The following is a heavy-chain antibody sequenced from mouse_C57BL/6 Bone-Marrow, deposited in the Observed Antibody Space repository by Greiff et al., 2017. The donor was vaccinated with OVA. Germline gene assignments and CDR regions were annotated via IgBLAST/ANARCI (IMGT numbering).Heavy chain of an antibody. CDR2: ITHSGET. CDR3: AGDIHYYGSIAY. V-gene: IGHV12-3*01. J-gene: IGHJ3*01. CDR1: GFPITSGYY. Sequence: QVQLQQSGPGLVKPSQSLFLTCSITGFPITSGYYWIWIRQSPGKPLEWMGYITHSGETFYNPSLQSPISITRETSKNQFFLQLNSVTTEDTAMYYCAGDIHYYGSIAYWGQGTLVTVSA. D-gene: IGHD1-1*01.